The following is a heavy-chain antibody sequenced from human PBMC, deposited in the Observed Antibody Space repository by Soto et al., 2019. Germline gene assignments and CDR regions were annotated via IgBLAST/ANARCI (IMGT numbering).Heavy chain of an antibody. CDR1: GFPFSSDG. D-gene: IGHD3-16*01. V-gene: IGHV3-33*01. CDR3: ARGVGAPDAFDI. CDR2: IWYDGSNK. J-gene: IGHJ3*02. Sequence: GGSLRLSCAASGFPFSSDGMHWGRQAPGKGMGWVAVIWYDGSNKYYADSVKGRFTISRDNSKNTRYLQMNSLRAEDTAVYYCARGVGAPDAFDIWGQGTMVTVSS.